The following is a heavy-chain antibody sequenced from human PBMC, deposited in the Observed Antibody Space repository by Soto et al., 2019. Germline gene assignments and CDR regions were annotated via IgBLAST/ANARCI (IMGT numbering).Heavy chain of an antibody. D-gene: IGHD3-22*01. CDR1: GFTFSSYG. Sequence: QVQLVESGGGVVQPGRSLRLSCAASGFTFSSYGMHWVRQAPGKGLEWVAVISYDGSNKYYADSVKGRFTISRDNSKNXLXLQMNSLRAXXXXXXXXXKDALAYYXXXXXXXWG. CDR3: XKDALAYYXXXXXXX. J-gene: IGHJ1*01. V-gene: IGHV3-30*03. CDR2: ISYDGSNK.